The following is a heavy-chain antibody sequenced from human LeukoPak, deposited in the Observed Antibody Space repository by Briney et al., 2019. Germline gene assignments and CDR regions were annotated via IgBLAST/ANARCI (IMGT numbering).Heavy chain of an antibody. CDR1: GYSFTTYW. J-gene: IGHJ6*02. V-gene: IGHV5-51*01. CDR3: ARGSGSYSDYYYYGMDV. Sequence: GESLKISCKGSGYSFTTYWIAWVRQMPGKGLEWMGIIYPDDSDTRYSPSFQGQVTISADKSISTAYLQWSSLKASDAAMYYCARGSGSYSDYYYYGMDVWGQGTTVTVSS. CDR2: IYPDDSDT. D-gene: IGHD3-10*01.